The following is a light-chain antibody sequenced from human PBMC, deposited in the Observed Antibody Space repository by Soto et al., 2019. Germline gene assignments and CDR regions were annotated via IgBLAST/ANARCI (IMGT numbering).Light chain of an antibody. CDR3: QQFGSSPEYT. V-gene: IGKV3-20*01. CDR2: GAS. CDR1: QSVSSSQ. Sequence: EIVLTQSPGTLSLSPGERATLSCRASQSVSSSQLAWYQQKPGQAPRLLIYGASTTATGIPYRFSGGGSGTDFTLTSSRLEPEDFAVYYCQQFGSSPEYTFGQGTELEV. J-gene: IGKJ2*01.